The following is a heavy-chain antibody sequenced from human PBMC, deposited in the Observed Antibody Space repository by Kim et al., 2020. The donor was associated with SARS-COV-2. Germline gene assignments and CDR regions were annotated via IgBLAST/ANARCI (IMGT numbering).Heavy chain of an antibody. CDR2: IWYDGSNK. D-gene: IGHD6-19*01. J-gene: IGHJ5*02. CDR1: GFTFSSYG. Sequence: GGSLRLSCAASGFTFSSYGMHWVRQAPGKGLEWVAVIWYDGSNKYYADSVKGRFTISRDNSKNTLYLQMNSLRAEDTAVYYCAKDSSSGWYEGEGTWGQGTLVTVSS. CDR3: AKDSSSGWYEGEGT. V-gene: IGHV3-33*06.